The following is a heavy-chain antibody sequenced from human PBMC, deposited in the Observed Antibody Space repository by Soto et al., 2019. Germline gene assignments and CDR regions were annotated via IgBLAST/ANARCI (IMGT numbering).Heavy chain of an antibody. CDR2: IYYSGST. CDR1: GGSISSSSYY. D-gene: IGHD6-6*01. CDR3: ARHGVSSSYDNWYFDL. J-gene: IGHJ2*01. V-gene: IGHV4-39*01. Sequence: SETLSLTCTVSGGSISSSSYYWGWIRQPPGKGLEWIGSIYYSGSTYYNPSLKSRVTISVDTSKNQFSLKLSSVTAADTAVYYCARHGVSSSYDNWYFDLWGRGTLVTVSS.